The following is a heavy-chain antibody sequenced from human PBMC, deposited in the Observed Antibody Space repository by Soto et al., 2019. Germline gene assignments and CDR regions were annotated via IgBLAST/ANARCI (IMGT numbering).Heavy chain of an antibody. CDR3: AREWNPLNWFDP. J-gene: IGHJ5*02. D-gene: IGHD1-1*01. Sequence: GGSLRLSCAASGFPFSSYSMNWVSQAPGKGLEWVSYISSSSSTIYYADSVKGRFTISRDNAKNSLYLQMNSLRDEDTAVYYCAREWNPLNWFDPWGQGTLVTVSS. V-gene: IGHV3-48*02. CDR1: GFPFSSYS. CDR2: ISSSSSTI.